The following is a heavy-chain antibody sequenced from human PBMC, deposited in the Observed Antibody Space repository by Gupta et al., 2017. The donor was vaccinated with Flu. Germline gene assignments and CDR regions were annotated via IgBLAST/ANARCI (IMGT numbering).Heavy chain of an antibody. CDR2: ISSSSIYI. D-gene: IGHD3-3*01. CDR3: TRDMESDGGSNYYYGMDV. J-gene: IGHJ6*02. V-gene: IGHV3-21*01. Sequence: VRQAPGKGREWVSSISSSSIYIYYADSVKGRFTMSRNNAKNSLYRQVNSLRAEDTAVYYCTRDMESDGGSNYYYGMDVWGQGTTVTVSS.